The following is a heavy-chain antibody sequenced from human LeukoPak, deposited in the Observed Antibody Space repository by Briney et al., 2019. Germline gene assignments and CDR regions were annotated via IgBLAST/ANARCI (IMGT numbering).Heavy chain of an antibody. CDR2: IKQDGGER. CDR3: ARGGRRYCVGGSCYFGFDS. D-gene: IGHD2-15*01. J-gene: IGHJ4*02. CDR1: RFTFSDYW. V-gene: IGHV3-7*03. Sequence: SGGSLRLSCAASRFTFSDYWMTWVRQAQGKGLEWVAHIKQDGGERSYVDSVKGRFTISRDNAKNSLYLQMNSLRAEDTAVYYRARGGRRYCVGGSCYFGFDSWGQGTLVTVSS.